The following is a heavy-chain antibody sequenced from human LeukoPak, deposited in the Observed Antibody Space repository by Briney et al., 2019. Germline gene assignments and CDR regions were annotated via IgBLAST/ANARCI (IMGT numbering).Heavy chain of an antibody. CDR1: GYSISSGYY. D-gene: IGHD2-2*02. J-gene: IGHJ5*02. V-gene: IGHV4-38-2*02. Sequence: SETLSLTCTVSGYSISSGYYWGWIRQPPGKGLEWIGSIYHSGSTYYNPSLKSRVTISVDTSKNQFSLKLSSVTAADTAVCYCARAEYCSSTSCYTRLNNWFDPWGQGTLVTVSS. CDR2: IYHSGST. CDR3: ARAEYCSSTSCYTRLNNWFDP.